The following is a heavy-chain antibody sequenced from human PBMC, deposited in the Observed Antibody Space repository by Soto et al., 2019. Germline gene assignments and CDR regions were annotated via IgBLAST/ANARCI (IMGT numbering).Heavy chain of an antibody. CDR3: ARDLLYYAEPHNWLDP. CDR2: INPRGGDT. Sequence: QVQLVQSGAEVRKPGASVKVSCKASGYNFTSNHIHWVRQAPGQGLEWMGIINPRGGDTTYAQTFHDRITMTRDTSTSTVYMQLSSLRSEDTAVYYCARDLLYYAEPHNWLDPWGQGTLVTVSS. CDR1: GYNFTSNH. J-gene: IGHJ5*02. V-gene: IGHV1-46*03. D-gene: IGHD4-17*01.